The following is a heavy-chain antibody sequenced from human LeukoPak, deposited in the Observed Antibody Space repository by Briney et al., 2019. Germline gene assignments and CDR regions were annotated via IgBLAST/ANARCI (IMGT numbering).Heavy chain of an antibody. CDR2: ISYDGSNK. Sequence: PGGSLRLSCAASGFTFSSYAMHWVRQAPGKGLEWVAVISYDGSNKYYADSVKGRFTISRDNSKNTLYLQMNSLRAEDTAVYYCASGYYDFWSGCYLGGFDYWGQGTLVTVSS. D-gene: IGHD3-3*01. V-gene: IGHV3-30*01. J-gene: IGHJ4*02. CDR1: GFTFSSYA. CDR3: ASGYYDFWSGCYLGGFDY.